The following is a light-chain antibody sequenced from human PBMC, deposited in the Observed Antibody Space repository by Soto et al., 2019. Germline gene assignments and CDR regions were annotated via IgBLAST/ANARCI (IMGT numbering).Light chain of an antibody. CDR3: CSYVGTTTI. J-gene: IGLJ2*01. CDR2: EAN. V-gene: IGLV2-23*01. CDR1: SSDIGSHNL. Sequence: QSVLTQPASVSGSPGQSITICCTGGSSDIGSHNLVSWYQQYPGKAPKLMIFEANKRPSGVSNRFSGSKSGNTASLTVSGLQADDEADYYCCSYVGTTTIFGEGTKLTVL.